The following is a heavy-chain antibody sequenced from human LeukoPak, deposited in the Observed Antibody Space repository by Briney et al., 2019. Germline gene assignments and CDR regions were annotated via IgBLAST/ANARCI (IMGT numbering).Heavy chain of an antibody. D-gene: IGHD3-22*01. Sequence: GASVKVSCKASGYTFTSYGISWVRQAPGQGLEWMGWISAYNGNTNYAQKLQGRVTMTTDTSTSTAYMGLRSLRSDDTAVYYCARVGLDYYDSSGYNDYWGQGTLVTVSS. CDR2: ISAYNGNT. J-gene: IGHJ4*02. CDR3: ARVGLDYYDSSGYNDY. V-gene: IGHV1-18*01. CDR1: GYTFTSYG.